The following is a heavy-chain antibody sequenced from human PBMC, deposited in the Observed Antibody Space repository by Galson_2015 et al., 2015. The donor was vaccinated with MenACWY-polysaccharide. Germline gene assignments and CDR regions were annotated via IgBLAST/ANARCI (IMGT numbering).Heavy chain of an antibody. V-gene: IGHV1-8*01. CDR1: GYKFTSYD. CDR2: MNPNGGNT. CDR3: ARIIARKYTFADS. Sequence: SVKVSCKASGYKFTSYDINWVRQATGQGLEWMGWMNPNGGNTGYAQKFQGRVTMTSNSAIMTAYMELSSLRSEDTAVYYCARIIARKYTFADSWGQGTLVTVSS. J-gene: IGHJ4*02. D-gene: IGHD2-21*01.